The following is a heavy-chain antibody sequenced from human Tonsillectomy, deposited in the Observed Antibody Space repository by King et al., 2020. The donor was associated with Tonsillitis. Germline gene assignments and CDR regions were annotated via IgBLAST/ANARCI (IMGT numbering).Heavy chain of an antibody. D-gene: IGHD3-10*01. Sequence: VQLVESGGGLVKPGGSLRLSCAASGLTFTNAWMIWVRQAPGEGLEGIGRIKGKTEGETTHYSAPVKGRFTISKDYSKNTVFLQMNSLTVEDTAVYYCSTYYNWGQGTLVTVSS. CDR1: GLTFTNAW. V-gene: IGHV3-15*01. CDR3: STYYN. J-gene: IGHJ4*02. CDR2: IKGKTEGETT.